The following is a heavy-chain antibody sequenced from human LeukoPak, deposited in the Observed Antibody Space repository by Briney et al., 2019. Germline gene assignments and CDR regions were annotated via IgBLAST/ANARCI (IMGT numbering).Heavy chain of an antibody. CDR1: AFSFTDYP. Sequence: GGSLRLSCATSAFSFTDYPMNWIHQAPGKGLEWISNIRTTAEGAKYAYYADSVKGRVTISRDDGKNTLYLHMNSLRDDDTAVYYGAAGKRYAFDYWGQGILVTVSS. CDR3: AAGKRYAFDY. V-gene: IGHV3-48*02. CDR2: IRTTAEGAKYA. D-gene: IGHD3-9*01. J-gene: IGHJ4*02.